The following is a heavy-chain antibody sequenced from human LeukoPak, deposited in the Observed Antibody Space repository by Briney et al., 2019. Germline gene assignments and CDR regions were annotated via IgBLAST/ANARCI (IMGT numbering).Heavy chain of an antibody. CDR1: GLTFTTYW. CDR3: AKDTPRGYNYGYFDY. CDR2: IKQDGSEK. V-gene: IGHV3-7*03. D-gene: IGHD5-18*01. Sequence: PGGSLRLSCAASGLTFTTYWMGWVRQAPGKGLEWVANIKQDGSEKYYVDSVKGRFTISRDNSKNTLYLQMNSLKAEDTAVYYCAKDTPRGYNYGYFDYWGQGTLVTVSS. J-gene: IGHJ4*02.